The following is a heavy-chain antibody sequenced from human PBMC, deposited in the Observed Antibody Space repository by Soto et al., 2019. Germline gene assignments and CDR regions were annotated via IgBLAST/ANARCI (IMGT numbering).Heavy chain of an antibody. CDR2: VSGLGGST. CDR3: AKSYGDTWQQYFFDS. CDR1: GFTFSAYS. V-gene: IGHV3-23*01. Sequence: EVQLLESGGGLVQPGGSLRLSCTASGFTFSAYSMSWVRQAPGKGLEWVSGVSGLGGSTYYADSVRGRFTISRDNSKNTLYLQMNSLRAEDTAVYYCAKSYGDTWQQYFFDSWGQGTRLTVSS. J-gene: IGHJ4*02. D-gene: IGHD5-18*01.